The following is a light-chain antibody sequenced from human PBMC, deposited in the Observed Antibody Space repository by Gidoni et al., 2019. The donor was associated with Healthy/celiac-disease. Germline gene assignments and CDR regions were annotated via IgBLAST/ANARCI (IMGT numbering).Light chain of an antibody. CDR2: KDI. CDR3: QSADSSGTSWV. CDR1: ALPKQY. Sequence: SYALTQQPSVSVSPGQTARITCSGDALPKQYAYWYQQKPGQAPVLVIYKDIERPSGIPERFSGSSSGTTVTLTISGGQAEDEADYYCQSADSSGTSWVFGGGTKLTVL. J-gene: IGLJ3*02. V-gene: IGLV3-25*03.